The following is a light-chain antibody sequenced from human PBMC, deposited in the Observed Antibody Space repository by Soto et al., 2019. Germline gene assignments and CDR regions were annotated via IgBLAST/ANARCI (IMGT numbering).Light chain of an antibody. J-gene: IGKJ3*01. Sequence: EVAMTQSASTLSVSPGERATLSCRASQSVSSKLAWYQQKPGQAPRLLIYDASTRATGIPARFSGSGSGTEFTLTISSLQSEDFAVYYCQQRSNWPPTFTFGPGTKVDI. CDR2: DAS. V-gene: IGKV3-15*01. CDR3: QQRSNWPPTFT. CDR1: QSVSSK.